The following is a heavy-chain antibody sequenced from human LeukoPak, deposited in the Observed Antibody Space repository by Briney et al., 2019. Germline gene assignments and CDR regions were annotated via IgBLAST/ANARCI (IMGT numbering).Heavy chain of an antibody. D-gene: IGHD5-24*01. CDR1: GFTFSGFA. Sequence: GGSLRLSCAASGFTFSGFAMSWVRRTPGKGLEWISYIGISSGNTKYADSVKGRFTISGDKAKNSLYLQMNSLRVEDTAVYYCARDYKYAFDNWGQGTLVTVSS. V-gene: IGHV3-11*06. CDR3: ARDYKYAFDN. J-gene: IGHJ4*02. CDR2: IGISSGNT.